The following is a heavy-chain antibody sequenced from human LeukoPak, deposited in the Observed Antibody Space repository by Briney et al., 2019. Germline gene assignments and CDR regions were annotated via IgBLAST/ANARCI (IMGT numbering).Heavy chain of an antibody. CDR3: TRTVAAAGTDY. Sequence: PGGSLRLSCAASGFTFSGSAMHWVRQASGKGLEWVGRIRSKANSYATAYAASVKGRFTISRDDSKNTAYLQMNSLKTEDTAVYYCTRTVAAAGTDYWGQGTLVTVSS. CDR2: IRSKANSYAT. V-gene: IGHV3-73*01. D-gene: IGHD6-13*01. CDR1: GFTFSGSA. J-gene: IGHJ4*02.